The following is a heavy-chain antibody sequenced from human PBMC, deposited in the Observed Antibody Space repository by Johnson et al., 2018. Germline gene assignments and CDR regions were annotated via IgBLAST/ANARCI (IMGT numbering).Heavy chain of an antibody. D-gene: IGHD1-26*01. CDR1: GFTFSNYA. V-gene: IGHV3-30*04. J-gene: IGHJ3*02. CDR2: TSYDGSNK. CDR3: ARVASRVKRKAKYDAFEI. Sequence: QERLVQAGGGVVQPGRSLRLSCAASGFTFSNYAIHWVRQAPGKGLEWVALTSYDGSNKHYTDAVKGRFLISRYNSKNTLYLQINSLRAEDTDVYYCARVASRVKRKAKYDAFEIWVQGTMVTVSS.